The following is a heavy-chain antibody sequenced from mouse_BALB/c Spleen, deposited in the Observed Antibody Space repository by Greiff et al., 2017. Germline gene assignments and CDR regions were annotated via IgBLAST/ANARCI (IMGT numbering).Heavy chain of an antibody. V-gene: IGHV5-17*02. D-gene: IGHD1-1*01. CDR2: ISSGSSTI. CDR3: ARGYYGSSYHAMDY. CDR1: GFTFSSFG. Sequence: EVQVVESGGGLVQPGGSRKLSCAASGFTFSSFGMHWVRQAPEKGLEWVAYISSGSSTIYYADTVKGRFTISRDNPKNTLFLQMTSLRSEDTAMYYCARGYYGSSYHAMDYWGQGTSVTVSS. J-gene: IGHJ4*01.